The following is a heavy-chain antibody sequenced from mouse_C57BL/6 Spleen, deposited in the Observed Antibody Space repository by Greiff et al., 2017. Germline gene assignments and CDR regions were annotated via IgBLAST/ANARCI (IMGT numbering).Heavy chain of an antibody. CDR2: IDPSDSYT. CDR1: GYTFTSYW. Sequence: QVQLKQPGAELVMPGASVKLSCKASGYTFTSYWMHWVKQRHGQGLEWIGEIDPSDSYTNYNQKFKGKSTLTVDKSSSTAYMQLSSLTSEDSAVYYCARGTGTRYYFDYWGQGTTLTVSS. V-gene: IGHV1-69*01. J-gene: IGHJ2*01. CDR3: ARGTGTRYYFDY. D-gene: IGHD4-1*01.